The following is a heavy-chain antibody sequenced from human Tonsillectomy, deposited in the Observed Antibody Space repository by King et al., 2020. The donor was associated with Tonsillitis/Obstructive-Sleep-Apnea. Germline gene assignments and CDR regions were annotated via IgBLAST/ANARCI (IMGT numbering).Heavy chain of an antibody. CDR3: ARAGDYYYYYYMDV. D-gene: IGHD6-19*01. J-gene: IGHJ6*03. Sequence: VQLVESGGGLVQPGGSLRLSCAASGLTVSHNYLSWVRQAPEKGLEWVSIIYGGGNTYYADSVKGRFTISRDSSKNTLYLQMNSLRVEDTAVYYCARAGDYYYYYYMDVWGKGTTVTVSS. CDR2: IYGGGNT. V-gene: IGHV3-66*01. CDR1: GLTVSHNY.